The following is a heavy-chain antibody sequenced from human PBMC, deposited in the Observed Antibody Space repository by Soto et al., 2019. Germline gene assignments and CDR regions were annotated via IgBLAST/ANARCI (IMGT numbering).Heavy chain of an antibody. CDR2: IYPGDSDT. Sequence: GESLKISCQGSGYSFTSYWIGWVRQMPGKGLEWMGIIYPGDSDTRYSPSFQGQVTISADKSISTAYLQWSSLKASDTAMYYCARLRFGELLPYYFDYWGQGTLVTVSS. D-gene: IGHD3-10*01. J-gene: IGHJ4*02. CDR3: ARLRFGELLPYYFDY. CDR1: GYSFTSYW. V-gene: IGHV5-51*01.